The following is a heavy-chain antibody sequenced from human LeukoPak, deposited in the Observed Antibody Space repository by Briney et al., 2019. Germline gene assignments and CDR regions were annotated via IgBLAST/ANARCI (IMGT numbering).Heavy chain of an antibody. CDR3: ARSWRFCSGDSCYPIDY. D-gene: IGHD2-15*01. Sequence: ASVKVSCKASGGTFSSYAISWVRQAPGQGLEWMGGIIPIFGTANYAQKFRGRVTMTRDTSISTAYMELSRLRSDDTAVYYCARSWRFCSGDSCYPIDYWGQGTLVTVSS. CDR2: IIPIFGTA. CDR1: GGTFSSYA. V-gene: IGHV1-69*05. J-gene: IGHJ4*02.